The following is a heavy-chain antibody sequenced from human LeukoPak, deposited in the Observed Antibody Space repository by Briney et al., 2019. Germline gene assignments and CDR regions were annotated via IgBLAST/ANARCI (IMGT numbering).Heavy chain of an antibody. CDR3: AREDYFPPGKFDY. Sequence: GASVKVSCKASGYTFTGYYMHWVRQAPGQGLEWMGWINPNSGGINYAQKFQGRVTMTRDTSISTAYMELSRLRSGDTAVYYCAREDYFPPGKFDYWGQGTLVTVSS. CDR2: INPNSGGI. J-gene: IGHJ4*02. V-gene: IGHV1-2*02. D-gene: IGHD2/OR15-2a*01. CDR1: GYTFTGYY.